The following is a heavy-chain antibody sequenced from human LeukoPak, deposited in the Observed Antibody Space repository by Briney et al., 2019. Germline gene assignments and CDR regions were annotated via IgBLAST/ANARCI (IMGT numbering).Heavy chain of an antibody. J-gene: IGHJ5*02. CDR3: ARGGTTHYYGSGTSP. CDR1: NGSFSGYY. D-gene: IGHD3-10*01. Sequence: SETLSLTCAVHNGSFSGYYWTWIRQAPGKGLEWIGEINNSGVTYYNPSLKGRVTISRDTSKIQFSLQLKSLSVADTAVYYCARGGTTHYYGSGTSPWGQGTLVIVSS. V-gene: IGHV4-34*01. CDR2: INNSGVT.